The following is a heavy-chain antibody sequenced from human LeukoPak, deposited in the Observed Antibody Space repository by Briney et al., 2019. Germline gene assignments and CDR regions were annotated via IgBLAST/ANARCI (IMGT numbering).Heavy chain of an antibody. V-gene: IGHV4-4*02. CDR2: IFHSGNT. Sequence: PSETLSLTCAVSGGSISSSYWWTWVRQPPDKGLEWIGEIFHSGNTSYTPSLKSRVTISVDTSKNQFSLKLSSVTAADTAVYYCARGRVLLPSTYGGVAAAGTPSTVYFDYWGQGTLVTVSS. CDR1: GGSISSSYW. J-gene: IGHJ4*02. CDR3: ARGRVLLPSTYGGVAAAGTPSTVYFDY. D-gene: IGHD6-13*01.